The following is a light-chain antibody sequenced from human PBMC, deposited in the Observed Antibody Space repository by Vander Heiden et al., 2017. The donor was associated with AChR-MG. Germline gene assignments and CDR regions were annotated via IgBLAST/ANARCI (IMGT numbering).Light chain of an antibody. V-gene: IGKV1-27*01. CDR2: AAS. J-gene: IGKJ4*01. Sequence: DIQMTQSPSSLSASVVDRATLTSRARQGISNYLAWYQQKPRQVPKLLIYAASTLQSGVPSRFSCSGSGTDFTLTISSLQPEDVATYYGQKYNNALALTFGGGTKVEIK. CDR1: QGISNY. CDR3: QKYNNALALT.